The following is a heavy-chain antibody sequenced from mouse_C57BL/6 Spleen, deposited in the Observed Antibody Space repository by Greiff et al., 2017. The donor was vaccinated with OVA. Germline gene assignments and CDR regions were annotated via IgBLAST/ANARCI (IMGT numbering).Heavy chain of an antibody. V-gene: IGHV1-69*01. CDR3: ARHYGSSGNYFDY. Sequence: VQLQQPGAELVMPGASVKLSCKASGYTFTSYWMHWVKQRPGQGLEWIGEIDPSDSYTNYNRKFKGKSTLTVDKSSSTAYMQLSSLTSEDSAVYYCARHYGSSGNYFDYWGQGTTLTVSS. J-gene: IGHJ2*01. D-gene: IGHD1-1*01. CDR2: IDPSDSYT. CDR1: GYTFTSYW.